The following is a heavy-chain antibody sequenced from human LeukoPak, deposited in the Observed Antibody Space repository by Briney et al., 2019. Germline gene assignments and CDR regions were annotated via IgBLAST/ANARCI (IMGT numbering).Heavy chain of an antibody. V-gene: IGHV3-21*01. D-gene: IGHD6-19*01. CDR1: GFTFSSYE. J-gene: IGHJ3*02. Sequence: GGSLRLSCAASGFTFSSYEMNWVRQAPGKGLEWVSIISRASESIFYADSVKGRFTISRDNAKNSLYLQMNSLRADDTAVYDCARDRSGSVWYLLDDCDDAFDIWGQGTMVTVSS. CDR3: ARDRSGSVWYLLDDCDDAFDI. CDR2: ISRASESI.